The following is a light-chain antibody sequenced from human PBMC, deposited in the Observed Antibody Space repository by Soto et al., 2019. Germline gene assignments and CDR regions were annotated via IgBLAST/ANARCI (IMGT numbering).Light chain of an antibody. J-gene: IGKJ2*01. CDR1: QSLVYSDENTS. V-gene: IGKV2-30*01. Sequence: DVVMTQSPLSLPVTLGQPASISCRSSQSLVYSDENTSLIWFQKRPAQSPRRLIYKVSTRDSGVPDRFSGSGSGTDFTLKISRVEAEDVGVYYCMQGTHWPPYTFGQGTKLEIK. CDR3: MQGTHWPPYT. CDR2: KVS.